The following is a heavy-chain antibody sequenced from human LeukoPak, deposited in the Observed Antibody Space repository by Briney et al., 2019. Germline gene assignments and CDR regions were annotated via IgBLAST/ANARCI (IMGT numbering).Heavy chain of an antibody. V-gene: IGHV4-39*07. J-gene: IGHJ5*02. Sequence: TSETLSLTCTVSGGSISSSSYYWGWIRQPPGKGLEWIGSIYYSGSTYYNPSLKSRVTISVDTSKNQFSLKLSSVTAADTAVYYCARRYIVVVVAAGWFDPWGQGTLVTVSS. D-gene: IGHD2-15*01. CDR3: ARRYIVVVVAAGWFDP. CDR2: IYYSGST. CDR1: GGSISSSSYY.